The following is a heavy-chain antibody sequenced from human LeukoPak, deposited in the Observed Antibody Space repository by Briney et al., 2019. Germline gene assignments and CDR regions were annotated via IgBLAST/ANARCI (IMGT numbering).Heavy chain of an antibody. D-gene: IGHD2-2*01. V-gene: IGHV4-4*07. CDR1: GGSISSYY. J-gene: IGHJ3*02. Sequence: PSETLSLTCTVSGGSISSYYWSWIRQPAGKGLEWIGRIYTSGSTNYNPSLKSRVTMSVDTSKNQFSLKLSSVTAADTAVYYCARDETPYCSSTSCYVRVGASDIWGQGTMVTVSS. CDR3: ARDETPYCSSTSCYVRVGASDI. CDR2: IYTSGST.